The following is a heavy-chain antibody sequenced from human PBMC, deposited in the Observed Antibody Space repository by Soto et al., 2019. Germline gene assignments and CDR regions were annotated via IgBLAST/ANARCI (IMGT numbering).Heavy chain of an antibody. CDR3: PRIRADTSMIYWFDP. D-gene: IGHD5-18*01. Sequence: SETLSLPCTAPGGSVSSGGYYWSWIRQPPGKGLEWIGNIYYSGSTNYNPSLKSRATISVDTSKNQFSLKVSCATAADTAVYYCPRIRADTSMIYWFDPWGQGTLVTVSS. V-gene: IGHV4-61*08. J-gene: IGHJ5*02. CDR1: GGSVSSGGYY. CDR2: IYYSGST.